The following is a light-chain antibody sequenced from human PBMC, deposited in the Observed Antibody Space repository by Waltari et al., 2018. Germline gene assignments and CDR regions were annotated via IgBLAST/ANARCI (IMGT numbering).Light chain of an antibody. Sequence: DIQMTQSPSSLSASVGDRVTLTCRASQAISTYVNWYQQTPGMAPKLLIFSSSTLHRGVSSRFSGSGSGTEFTLTISNLQPDDFATYYCQQSYSAPLAFGGGTKLDI. CDR3: QQSYSAPLA. CDR2: SSS. CDR1: QAISTY. J-gene: IGKJ4*01. V-gene: IGKV1-39*01.